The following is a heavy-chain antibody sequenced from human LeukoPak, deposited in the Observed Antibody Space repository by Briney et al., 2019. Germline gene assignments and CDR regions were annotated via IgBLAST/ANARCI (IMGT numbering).Heavy chain of an antibody. D-gene: IGHD3-3*01. CDR3: ARDKTPGFLEWWANYYYYGMDV. CDR1: GFTFSSYS. CDR2: ISSSSSYI. V-gene: IGHV3-21*01. Sequence: GGSLRLPCAASGFTFSSYSMNWVRQAPGKGLEWVSSISSSSSYIYYADSVKGRFTISRDNAKNSLYLQMNSLRAEDTAVYYCARDKTPGFLEWWANYYYYGMDVWGQGTTVTVSS. J-gene: IGHJ6*02.